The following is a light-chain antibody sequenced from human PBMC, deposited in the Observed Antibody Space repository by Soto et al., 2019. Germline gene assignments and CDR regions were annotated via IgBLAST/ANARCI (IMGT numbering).Light chain of an antibody. CDR2: KAS. CDR3: QQYNKYPWT. V-gene: IGKV1-5*03. J-gene: IGKJ1*01. CDR1: ESVRSC. Sequence: DIAMTQSPSTLSASIGDRVTITCRASESVRSCLAWFQQKPGKAPKFLIYKASSLASGVPSRFSGSGSGTEFTLTISSLQPDDFAPYYFQQYNKYPWTFGQGTKV.